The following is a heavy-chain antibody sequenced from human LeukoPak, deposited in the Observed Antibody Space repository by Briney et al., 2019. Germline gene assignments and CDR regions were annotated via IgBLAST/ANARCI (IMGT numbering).Heavy chain of an antibody. D-gene: IGHD6-6*01. V-gene: IGHV4-39*07. CDR1: GGSISSSSYY. CDR2: IYYSGST. CDR3: ARLSSSSFGY. Sequence: SETLSLTCTVSGGSISSSSYYCGWIRQPPGKGLEWIGSIYYSGSTYYNPSLKSRVTISVDTSKNQFSLKLSSVTAADTAVYYCARLSSSSFGYWGQGTLVTVSS. J-gene: IGHJ4*02.